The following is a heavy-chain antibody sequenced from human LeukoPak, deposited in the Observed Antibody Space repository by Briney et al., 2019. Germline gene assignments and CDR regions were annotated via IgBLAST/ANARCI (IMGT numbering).Heavy chain of an antibody. V-gene: IGHV3-23*01. CDR2: ISNSGGST. Sequence: GGSLRLSCAASGFTFSGYAMSWVRQAPGKGLEWVSAISNSGGSTYYADSVKGRFTISRDNSKNTLYLQINSLRAEDTAVYYFAKDSNPLGNGGQGTLVTVSS. J-gene: IGHJ4*02. D-gene: IGHD7-27*01. CDR1: GFTFSGYA. CDR3: AKDSNPLGN.